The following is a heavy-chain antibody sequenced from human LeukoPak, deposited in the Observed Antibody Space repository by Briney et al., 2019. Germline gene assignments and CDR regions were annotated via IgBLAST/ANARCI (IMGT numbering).Heavy chain of an antibody. CDR2: IYYSETT. D-gene: IGHD3-22*01. CDR1: GDSISSSLYY. V-gene: IGHV4-39*01. Sequence: SETLSLTCTVSGDSISSSLYYWGWIRQPPGRGLEWTGTIYYSETTYYNPSLKSRVTISVDTSKNQFALNLSSVTAADTAVYYCARQGDSRGYSTLDYWGQGTLVTVSS. CDR3: ARQGDSRGYSTLDY. J-gene: IGHJ4*02.